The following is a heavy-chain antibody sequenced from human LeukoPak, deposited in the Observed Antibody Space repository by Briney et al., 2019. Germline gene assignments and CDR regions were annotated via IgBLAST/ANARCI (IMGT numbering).Heavy chain of an antibody. CDR2: INPSGGST. J-gene: IGHJ6*02. Sequence: EASVKVSCKASGYTFTSYYMHWVRQAPGQGLEWMGIINPSGGSTSYAQKFQGRVTMTRDTSTSTVYMELGSLRSEDTAVYYCASSGDVLLWFGELGYYYGMDVWGQGTTVTVSS. CDR3: ASSGDVLLWFGELGYYYGMDV. D-gene: IGHD3-10*01. CDR1: GYTFTSYY. V-gene: IGHV1-46*01.